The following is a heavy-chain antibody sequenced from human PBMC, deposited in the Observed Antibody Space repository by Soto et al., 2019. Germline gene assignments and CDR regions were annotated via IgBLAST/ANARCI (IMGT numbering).Heavy chain of an antibody. Sequence: SETLSLTCAVYGGSFSGYYWSWIRQPPGKGLEWIGEINHSGSTNYNPSLKSRVTISVDTSKNQFSLKLSSVTAADTAVYYCARLPRSIVVVPARGPPYYYYYYYMDVWGKGTTVTVSS. CDR1: GGSFSGYY. J-gene: IGHJ6*03. CDR3: ARLPRSIVVVPARGPPYYYYYYYMDV. D-gene: IGHD2-2*01. CDR2: INHSGST. V-gene: IGHV4-34*01.